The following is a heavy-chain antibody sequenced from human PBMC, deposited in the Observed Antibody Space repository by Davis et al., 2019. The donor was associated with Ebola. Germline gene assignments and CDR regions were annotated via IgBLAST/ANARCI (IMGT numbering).Heavy chain of an antibody. Sequence: ASVKVSCKASGYTFTSYYMHWVRQAPGQGLEWMGIINPSGGSTNYAQKFQGRVTITADKSTSTAYMELSSLRSEDTAVYYCASMIVVEINYYYYGMDVWGQGTTVTVSS. CDR1: GYTFTSYY. CDR3: ASMIVVEINYYYYGMDV. J-gene: IGHJ6*02. V-gene: IGHV1-46*01. CDR2: INPSGGST. D-gene: IGHD3-22*01.